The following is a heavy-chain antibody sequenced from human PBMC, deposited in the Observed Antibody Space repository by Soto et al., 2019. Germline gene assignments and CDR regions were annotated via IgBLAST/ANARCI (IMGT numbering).Heavy chain of an antibody. CDR1: GFTFNMFG. D-gene: IGHD1-7*01. J-gene: IGHJ4*02. Sequence: GGSLRLSCAASGFTFNMFGMHWVRQAPGKGVEWVAVISYAGSIEYNTDSVRGRFTISRDKSKNTVYLQMNSLRPEDTAIYYCAKSLLEVPGFDFWGQGTLVTVSS. V-gene: IGHV3-30*18. CDR2: ISYAGSIE. CDR3: AKSLLEVPGFDF.